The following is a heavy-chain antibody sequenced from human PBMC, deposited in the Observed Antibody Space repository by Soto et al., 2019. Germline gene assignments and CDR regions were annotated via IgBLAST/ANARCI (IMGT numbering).Heavy chain of an antibody. Sequence: SQTLSLTGAISGDSVSSNSAAWNWIRQSPSRGLEWLGRTYYRSKWYNDYAVSVKSRITINPDTSKNQFSLQLNSVTPEDTAVYYCARAAKKKTYYYDSSGLGHLDYWGQGTLVTVSS. J-gene: IGHJ4*02. CDR3: ARAAKKKTYYYDSSGLGHLDY. CDR1: GDSVSSNSAA. CDR2: TYYRSKWYN. V-gene: IGHV6-1*01. D-gene: IGHD3-22*01.